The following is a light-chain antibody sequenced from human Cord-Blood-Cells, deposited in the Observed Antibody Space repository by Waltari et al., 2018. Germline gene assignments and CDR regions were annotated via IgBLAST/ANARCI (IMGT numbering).Light chain of an antibody. Sequence: QSALTQPASVSGSPGQSLIISCTGTSSDIGSYNLVSWYQQHPGKAPKLMIYEGSKRPSGVSNRFSGSKSGNPAPLTISGTQAEDEADYYCCSYAGSSTLFGGGTKLTVL. V-gene: IGLV2-23*01. CDR2: EGS. CDR1: SSDIGSYNL. CDR3: CSYAGSSTL. J-gene: IGLJ2*01.